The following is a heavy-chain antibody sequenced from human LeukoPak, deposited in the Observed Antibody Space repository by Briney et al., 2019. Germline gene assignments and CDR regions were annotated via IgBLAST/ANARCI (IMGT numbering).Heavy chain of an antibody. CDR3: ARGGYCSSTSCYVIYYYMDV. Sequence: ASVKVSCKASGYTFTSYGISWVRQAPGQGLEWMGWISAYNGNTNYAQKLQGRVTMTTDTSTSTAYMELRSLRSDDTAVYYCARGGYCSSTSCYVIYYYMDVWGKGTTVTVSS. CDR1: GYTFTSYG. CDR2: ISAYNGNT. J-gene: IGHJ6*03. D-gene: IGHD2-2*01. V-gene: IGHV1-18*01.